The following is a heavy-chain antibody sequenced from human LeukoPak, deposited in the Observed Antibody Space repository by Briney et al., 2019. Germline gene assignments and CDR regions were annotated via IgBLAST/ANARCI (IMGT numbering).Heavy chain of an antibody. CDR1: GDFMSSTRTNYY. D-gene: IGHD7-27*01. J-gene: IGHJ4*02. CDR2: MSHSGAT. CDR3: ARGYWGSLDY. Sequence: PSETLSLTCTVSGDFMSSTRTNYYWSWIRQPPGKGLEWIGYMSHSGATNNNFNPSLKSRVTLSVDTSKRQLSLKLSSVAAADTAIYYCARGYWGSLDYWGQGILVTVSS. V-gene: IGHV4-61*01.